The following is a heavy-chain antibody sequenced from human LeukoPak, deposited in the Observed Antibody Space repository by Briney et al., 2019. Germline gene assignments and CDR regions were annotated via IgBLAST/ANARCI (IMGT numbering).Heavy chain of an antibody. CDR3: AREFIGSFDI. Sequence: GGSLRLSCAASGFTFDDYAMHWGRQAAGKGLEWVSGISWNSGSIGYADSVKGRFTISRDNAKNSLYLQMNSMRAEYTAVYYCAREFIGSFDIWGQGTMVTVSS. CDR1: GFTFDDYA. CDR2: ISWNSGSI. V-gene: IGHV3-9*01. D-gene: IGHD2-15*01. J-gene: IGHJ3*02.